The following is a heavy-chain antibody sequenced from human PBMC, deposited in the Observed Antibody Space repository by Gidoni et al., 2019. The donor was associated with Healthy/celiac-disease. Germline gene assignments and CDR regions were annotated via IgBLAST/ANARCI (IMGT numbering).Heavy chain of an antibody. D-gene: IGHD5-18*01. V-gene: IGHV3-30*18. CDR3: AKDRGDTAMVTRSWFDP. CDR1: GFTFSSYG. J-gene: IGHJ5*02. Sequence: QVQLVESGGGVVQPGRSLRLSCAASGFTFSSYGMHWVRQAPGKGLEWVAVISYDGSNKYYADSVKGRFTISRDNSKNTLYLQMNSLRAEDTAVYYCAKDRGDTAMVTRSWFDPWGQGTLVTVSS. CDR2: ISYDGSNK.